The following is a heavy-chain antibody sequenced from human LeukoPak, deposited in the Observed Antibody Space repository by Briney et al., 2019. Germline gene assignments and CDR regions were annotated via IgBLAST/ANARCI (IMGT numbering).Heavy chain of an antibody. CDR3: ANSGDFWSGYFESGAFDI. CDR1: GFTFSSYG. J-gene: IGHJ3*02. Sequence: GGSLRLSCAASGFTFSSYGMHWVRQAPGKGLEWVAVISYDGSNKYYADSVKGRFTISRDNSKNTLYLQMNSLRAEDTAVYYCANSGDFWSGYFESGAFDIWGQGTMVTVSS. V-gene: IGHV3-30*18. D-gene: IGHD3-3*01. CDR2: ISYDGSNK.